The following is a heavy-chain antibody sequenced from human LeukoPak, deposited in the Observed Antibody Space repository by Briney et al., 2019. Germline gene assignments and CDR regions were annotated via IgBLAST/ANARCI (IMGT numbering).Heavy chain of an antibody. D-gene: IGHD3-22*01. V-gene: IGHV4-59*05. CDR1: GGSISSYY. Sequence: SETLSLTCTVSGGSISSYYWSWIRQPPGKGLEWIGSIYYSGNTYYNPSLKSRVTISVDTSKNQFSLKLSSVTAADTAVFYCARGPRGGMIVVVITTSLFDYWGQGTLVTVSS. J-gene: IGHJ4*02. CDR2: IYYSGNT. CDR3: ARGPRGGMIVVVITTSLFDY.